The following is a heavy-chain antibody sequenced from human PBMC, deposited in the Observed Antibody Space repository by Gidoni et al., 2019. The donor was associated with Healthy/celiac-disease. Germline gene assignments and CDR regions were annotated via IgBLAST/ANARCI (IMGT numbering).Heavy chain of an antibody. CDR2: SSGSGGST. J-gene: IGHJ4*02. Sequence: EVQLLESGGGLVQPGGSLRLSCAASGFTFSSYAMSWVRQAPGKWLEWVSASSGSGGSTYYADSVKGRFTISRDNSKNTLYLQMNSLRAEDTAVYYCAKDRSAKSGGSCFDYWGQGTLVTVSS. CDR3: AKDRSAKSGGSCFDY. D-gene: IGHD2-15*01. V-gene: IGHV3-23*01. CDR1: GFTFSSYA.